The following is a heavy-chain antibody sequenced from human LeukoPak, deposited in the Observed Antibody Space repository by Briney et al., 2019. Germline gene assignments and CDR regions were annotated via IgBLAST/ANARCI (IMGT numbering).Heavy chain of an antibody. J-gene: IGHJ4*02. CDR3: TRYNNDHFDY. V-gene: IGHV3-33*01. CDR2: IAYDGSRA. CDR1: GFTFGGYG. D-gene: IGHD1-14*01. Sequence: PGGSLRHSCAGSGFTFGGYGMHWFRQTPGKGLEWVAVIAYDGSRAFYADSVKGRFTISRDNSKNTMSVQMDDLRAEDTAVYYCTRYNNDHFDYWGQGTLDTVSS.